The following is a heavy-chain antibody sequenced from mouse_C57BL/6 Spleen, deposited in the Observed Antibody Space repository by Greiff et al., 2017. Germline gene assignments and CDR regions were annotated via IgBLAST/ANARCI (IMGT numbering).Heavy chain of an antibody. V-gene: IGHV5-9-1*02. D-gene: IGHD1-1*01. CDR2: ISSGGDYI. J-gene: IGHJ1*03. CDR3: TRATTVVEDWCFDV. Sequence: EVQRVESGEGLVKPGGSLKLSCAASGFTFSSYAMSWVRQTPEKRLEWVAYISSGGDYIYYADTVKGRFTISRDNARNTLYLQMSSLKSEDTAMYYCTRATTVVEDWCFDVWGTGTTLTASS. CDR1: GFTFSSYA.